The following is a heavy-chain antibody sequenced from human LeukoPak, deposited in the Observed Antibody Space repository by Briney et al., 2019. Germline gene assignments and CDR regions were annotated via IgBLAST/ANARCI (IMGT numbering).Heavy chain of an antibody. CDR3: ARAGSSGRSWYFDL. J-gene: IGHJ2*01. Sequence: SETLSLTCAVYGGSFSGYYWSWIRQPPGKGLEWIGEINHSGTTNYNPSLKSRVTISVDTSKNQFFLKLSSVTAADTAVYYCARAGSSGRSWYFDLGGRGTLVTVS. CDR1: GGSFSGYY. D-gene: IGHD6-19*01. CDR2: INHSGTT. V-gene: IGHV4-34*01.